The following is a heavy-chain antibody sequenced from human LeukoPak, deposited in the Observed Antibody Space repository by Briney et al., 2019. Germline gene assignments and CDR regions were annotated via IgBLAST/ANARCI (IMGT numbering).Heavy chain of an antibody. V-gene: IGHV1-46*01. CDR2: INPSGGSA. D-gene: IGHD3-22*01. CDR3: ARLADYDSSGYLSY. CDR1: GGTFSSYA. J-gene: IGHJ4*02. Sequence: ASVKVSCKASGGTFSSYAIRWVRHAPGQGLEWMGIINPSGGSARYAQKFQGRVTMTRDTSTSTVYMEVSSLRSEDTAVYYCARLADYDSSGYLSYWGQGTLVTVSS.